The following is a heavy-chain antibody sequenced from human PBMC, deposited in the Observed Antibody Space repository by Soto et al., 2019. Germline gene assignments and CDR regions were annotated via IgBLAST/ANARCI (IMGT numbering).Heavy chain of an antibody. Sequence: PGESLKISCKGSGYSFTSYWIGWVRQMPGKGLEWMGIIYPGDSDTRYSPSFQGQVTISADKSISTAYLQWSSLKASDTAMYYCARHPDYYDSSGYYLNWFDPWGQGTLVTVSS. J-gene: IGHJ5*02. V-gene: IGHV5-51*01. CDR2: IYPGDSDT. CDR1: GYSFTSYW. CDR3: ARHPDYYDSSGYYLNWFDP. D-gene: IGHD3-22*01.